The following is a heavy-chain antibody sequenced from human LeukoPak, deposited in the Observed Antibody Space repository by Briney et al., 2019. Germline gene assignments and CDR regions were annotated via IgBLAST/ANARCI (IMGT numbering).Heavy chain of an antibody. Sequence: PSETLSLTCTVSGGSISTFSWSWIRQFPGKGLEWIGSINLKSTNYNPSLKSRVAISVDTSKNQFSLRLDSVTTADTAVYYCARDTTVASGMQYWGQGTLVTVSS. CDR1: GGSISTFS. V-gene: IGHV4-59*01. CDR2: INLKST. J-gene: IGHJ4*02. D-gene: IGHD6-19*01. CDR3: ARDTTVASGMQY.